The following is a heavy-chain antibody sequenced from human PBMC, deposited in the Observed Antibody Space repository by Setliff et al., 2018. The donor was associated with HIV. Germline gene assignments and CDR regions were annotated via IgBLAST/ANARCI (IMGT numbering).Heavy chain of an antibody. J-gene: IGHJ6*03. V-gene: IGHV1-69*06. CDR2: IIPIFGTT. D-gene: IGHD3-22*01. CDR1: GYTFTGYY. Sequence: SVKVSCKSSGYTFTGYYIHWVRQAPGQGLEWMGGIIPIFGTTHYAQKFQGRVTITADKSTSTAYMELSSLRSEDTAVYYCARVSLEVDYDFRQGYYYYYMDVWGKGTTVTVSS. CDR3: ARVSLEVDYDFRQGYYYYYMDV.